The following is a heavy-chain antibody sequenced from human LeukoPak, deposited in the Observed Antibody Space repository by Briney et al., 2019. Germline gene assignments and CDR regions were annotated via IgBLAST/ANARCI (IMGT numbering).Heavy chain of an antibody. CDR1: GFTFDDYA. CDR3: AKDMHYDYAQGYGMDV. Sequence: GGSLRLSCAASGFTFDDYAMHWVRQAPGKGLEWVSGTSWNSGSIGYADSVKGRFTISRDNAKNSLYLQMNSLRAEDTALYYCAKDMHYDYAQGYGMDVWGQGTTVTVSS. V-gene: IGHV3-9*01. CDR2: TSWNSGSI. J-gene: IGHJ6*02. D-gene: IGHD3-16*01.